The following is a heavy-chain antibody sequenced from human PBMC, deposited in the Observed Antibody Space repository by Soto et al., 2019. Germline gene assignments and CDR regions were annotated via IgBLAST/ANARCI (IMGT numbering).Heavy chain of an antibody. Sequence: QVQLVEYGRGVVQPGRSLRLSCAASGFTFSSYGMHRVRKYPGKGLEWVAVISYDGSHKYYADSVKGRFTISRDNSKNTLYLQMNSLRAEDTAVYYCAKDQNRWFGELRVLGYFDDWGQGTLVTVSS. D-gene: IGHD3-10*01. V-gene: IGHV3-30*18. J-gene: IGHJ4*02. CDR2: ISYDGSHK. CDR1: GFTFSSYG. CDR3: AKDQNRWFGELRVLGYFDD.